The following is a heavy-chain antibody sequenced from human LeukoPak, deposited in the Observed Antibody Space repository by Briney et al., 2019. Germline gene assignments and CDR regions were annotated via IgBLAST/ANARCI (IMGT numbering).Heavy chain of an antibody. CDR1: GFTFSNYR. V-gene: IGHV3-21*01. J-gene: IGHJ4*02. CDR2: ISTSSIYI. D-gene: IGHD4/OR15-4a*01. CDR3: AREDPNYYFDY. Sequence: GGSLRLSCAASGFTFSNYRMNWVRQAPGKGLEWVSSISTSSIYIYYADSLKGRFTISRDNAKNSLYLQMNSLRAEDTAVYYCAREDPNYYFDYWGQGTLVTVSS.